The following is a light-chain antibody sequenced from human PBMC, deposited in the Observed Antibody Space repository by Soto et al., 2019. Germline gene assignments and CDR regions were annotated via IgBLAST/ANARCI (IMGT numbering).Light chain of an antibody. CDR1: QSVSSN. CDR2: GAS. J-gene: IGKJ1*01. Sequence: EIVMTQSPGTLSVSPGERATLSCRASQSVSSNLAWYQQKPGQAPRLLIYGASTRATGIPARFSGSRSGTECTLTISSLQFYLFAVYCCQQYNYWPRTFGQPTKVEIK. CDR3: QQYNYWPRT. V-gene: IGKV3-15*01.